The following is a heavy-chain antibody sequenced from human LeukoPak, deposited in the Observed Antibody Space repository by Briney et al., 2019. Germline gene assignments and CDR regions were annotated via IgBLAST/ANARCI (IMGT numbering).Heavy chain of an antibody. CDR1: GYTFTDYY. V-gene: IGHV1-2*04. D-gene: IGHD5-12*01. J-gene: IGHJ4*02. CDR2: INLNNDDT. Sequence: ASVKVSCKASGYTFTDYYTHWLRQAPGQGLEWMGWINLNNDDTKYAQKFQGWVTMTKDTSINTAYMELRRLTSDDTAVYFCARVPGGLSYFFDRWGQGTLVTVSS. CDR3: ARVPGGLSYFFDR.